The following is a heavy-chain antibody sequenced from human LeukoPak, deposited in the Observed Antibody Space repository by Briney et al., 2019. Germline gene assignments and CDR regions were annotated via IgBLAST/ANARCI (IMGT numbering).Heavy chain of an antibody. J-gene: IGHJ4*02. V-gene: IGHV3-20*04. CDR3: ARGYYDSSGYYPFDY. CDR2: INWNGGST. CDR1: GFTFDDYG. D-gene: IGHD3-22*01. Sequence: GGSLRLSCAASGFTFDDYGMSWVRQAPGKGLEWVSGINWNGGSTGYADSVKGRFTISRDNAKNSLYLQMNSLRAEDTALYYCARGYYDSSGYYPFDYWVQGTLVTVSS.